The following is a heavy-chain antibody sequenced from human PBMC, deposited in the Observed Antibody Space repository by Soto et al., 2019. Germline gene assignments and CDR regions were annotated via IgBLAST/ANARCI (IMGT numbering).Heavy chain of an antibody. CDR3: VRAKQFGFDP. CDR2: ISSRSSYI. Sequence: PGGSLRLSCAASGFTFNDYSMDWVRQAPGKGLEWVSSISSRSSYIYYADSVRGRFTISRDNARNSLYLQMSSLRAEDTAFYYCVRAKQFGFDPWGQGTLVTVSS. CDR1: GFTFNDYS. D-gene: IGHD6-6*01. J-gene: IGHJ5*02. V-gene: IGHV3-21*01.